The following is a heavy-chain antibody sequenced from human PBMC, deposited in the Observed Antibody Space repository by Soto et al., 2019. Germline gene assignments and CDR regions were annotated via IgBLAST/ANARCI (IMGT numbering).Heavy chain of an antibody. CDR1: GFTFRNFA. V-gene: IGHV3-23*01. D-gene: IGHD6-13*01. J-gene: IGHJ6*02. CDR2: FIGSGTST. CDR3: VKDQSPITIAEADAGRLYKYTGMDV. Sequence: PGGSLRLSCGVSGFTFRNFALNYGMNLVHQAPGKGLEWVASFIGSGTSTYYADSVKGRFTMSRDNLKNTLYLQMKSLRAEDTAIYYCVKDQSPITIAEADAGRLYKYTGMDVWGQGTTVTVSS.